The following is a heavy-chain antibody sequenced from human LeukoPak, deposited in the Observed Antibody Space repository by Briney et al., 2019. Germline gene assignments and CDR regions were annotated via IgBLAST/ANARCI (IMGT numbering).Heavy chain of an antibody. Sequence: PGGSLRLSCAASGFTFSDYYTSWIRQAPGKGLEWVSYTSSSSSHTNYADSVKGRFTISRDNAKNSLYLQMNSLRAEDTAVYYCARAASRGYSYGFDYWGQGTLVTVSS. D-gene: IGHD5-18*01. CDR2: TSSSSSHT. CDR3: ARAASRGYSYGFDY. CDR1: GFTFSDYY. J-gene: IGHJ4*02. V-gene: IGHV3-11*05.